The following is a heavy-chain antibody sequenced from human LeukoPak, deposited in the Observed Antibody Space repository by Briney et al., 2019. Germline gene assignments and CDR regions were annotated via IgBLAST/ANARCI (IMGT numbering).Heavy chain of an antibody. Sequence: PSQTLSLTCTVSGDTISSGEYYWSWIRQPPGTGLEWLGYIYYSGSTSYNPSLKSRVTMSVDTSKNQFSLKLSSVTAADTAVYYCARTMVYQIQPHDYWGQGTLVTVSS. J-gene: IGHJ4*02. CDR3: ARTMVYQIQPHDY. V-gene: IGHV4-30-4*01. CDR2: IYYSGST. D-gene: IGHD2-8*01. CDR1: GDTISSGEYY.